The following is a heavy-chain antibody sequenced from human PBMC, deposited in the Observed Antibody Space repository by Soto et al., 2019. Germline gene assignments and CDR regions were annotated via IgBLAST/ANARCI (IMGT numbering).Heavy chain of an antibody. CDR3: ARANPVASYSGYDLGDYYYSGMDV. Sequence: QVQLVQSGAEVKKPGSSVKVSCKASGGTFSSYAISWVRQAPGQGLEWMGGIIPIFGTANYAQKVQGRVTITADEATSTAYMALSRLRYEDTDVYYWARANPVASYSGYDLGDYYYSGMDVWGQGTTVTVSS. V-gene: IGHV1-69*01. CDR1: GGTFSSYA. D-gene: IGHD5-12*01. J-gene: IGHJ6*02. CDR2: IIPIFGTA.